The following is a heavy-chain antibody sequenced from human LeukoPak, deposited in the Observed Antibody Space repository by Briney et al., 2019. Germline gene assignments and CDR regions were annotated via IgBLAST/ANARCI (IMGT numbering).Heavy chain of an antibody. Sequence: ASVKVSCKASGYTFTGYYMHWVRQAPGQGLEWMGWIDPNSGGTNYAQKFQGRVTMTRDTSISTAYMELSRLRSDDTAAYYCARDQDYYDSSGYYYWGQGTLVTVSS. J-gene: IGHJ4*02. CDR1: GYTFTGYY. CDR3: ARDQDYYDSSGYYY. CDR2: IDPNSGGT. D-gene: IGHD3-22*01. V-gene: IGHV1-2*02.